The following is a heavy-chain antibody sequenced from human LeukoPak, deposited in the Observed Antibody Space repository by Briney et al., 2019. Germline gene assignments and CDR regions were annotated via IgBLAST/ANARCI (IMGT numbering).Heavy chain of an antibody. J-gene: IGHJ4*02. V-gene: IGHV3-7*01. CDR3: ARDRCSGGSCYLDY. CDR1: GFTFSSYW. D-gene: IGHD2-15*01. CDR2: IKQDGREK. Sequence: GGSLRLSCAASGFTFSSYWMSWVRQAPGKGLEGVANIKQDGREKYYVDSVKGRFTISRDNAKNSLYLQMNSLRAEDTAVYYCARDRCSGGSCYLDYWGQGTLVTVSS.